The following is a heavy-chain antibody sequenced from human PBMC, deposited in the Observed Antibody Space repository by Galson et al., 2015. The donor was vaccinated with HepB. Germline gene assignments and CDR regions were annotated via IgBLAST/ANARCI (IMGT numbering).Heavy chain of an antibody. V-gene: IGHV1-3*01. CDR2: INAGNGNT. D-gene: IGHD5-12*01. J-gene: IGHJ4*02. Sequence: QSGAEVKKPGASVKVSCKASGSTFTSYAMHWVRQAPGQRLEWMGWINAGNGNTKYSQKFQGRVTITRDTSASTAYMELSSLRSEDTAVYYCARSSSGYDFHPIGYWGQGTLVTVSS. CDR1: GSTFTSYA. CDR3: ARSSSGYDFHPIGY.